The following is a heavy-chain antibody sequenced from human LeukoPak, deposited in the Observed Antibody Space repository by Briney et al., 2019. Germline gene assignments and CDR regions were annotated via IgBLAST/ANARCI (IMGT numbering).Heavy chain of an antibody. Sequence: ASVKVSCKASGYTFTSYYMHWVRQAPGQGLEWMGIINPSGGSTSYAQKFQGRVTMARDTSTSTVYVELSSLRSEDTAVYYCARDRRELRFFDYWGQGTLVTVSS. CDR3: ARDRRELRFFDY. CDR1: GYTFTSYY. CDR2: INPSGGST. D-gene: IGHD1-26*01. J-gene: IGHJ4*02. V-gene: IGHV1-46*01.